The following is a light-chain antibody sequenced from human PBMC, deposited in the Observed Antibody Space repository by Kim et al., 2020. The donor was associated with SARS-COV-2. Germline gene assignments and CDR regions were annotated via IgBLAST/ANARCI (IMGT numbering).Light chain of an antibody. CDR1: ILINHY. V-gene: IGLV3-19*01. J-gene: IGLJ3*02. CDR2: GKS. Sequence: SSELTQDPAVSVALGQTVRITCQGDILINHYASWYQQKPGQAPVLVIFGKSDRPSGIPDRFSGSKSGNTASLTISGAQAEDEADYYCHSRGSSGDHMVFGGGTKVTVL. CDR3: HSRGSSGDHMV.